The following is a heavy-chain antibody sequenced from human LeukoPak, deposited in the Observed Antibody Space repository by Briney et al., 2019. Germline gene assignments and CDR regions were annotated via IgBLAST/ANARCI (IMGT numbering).Heavy chain of an antibody. CDR1: CGSPSSGGYF. CDR2: IYYSGST. V-gene: IGHV4-31*03. Sequence: SETPSPTRTFSCGSPSSGGYFLSWIRPHPRKGLEWIGYIYYSGSTYYNPSLKSRVTISVDTSKNQFSLKLSSVTAADTAVYYCARAPDWFDPWGQGTLVTVSS. CDR3: ARAPDWFDP. J-gene: IGHJ5*02.